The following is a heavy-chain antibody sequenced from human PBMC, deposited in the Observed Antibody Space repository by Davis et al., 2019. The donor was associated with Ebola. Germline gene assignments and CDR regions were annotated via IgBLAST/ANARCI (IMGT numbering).Heavy chain of an antibody. CDR2: LNRDGSDK. D-gene: IGHD1-26*01. Sequence: GGSLRLSCAASGFTFSNYGMHWVRQAPGKGLDWVAFLNRDGSDKYYADSVKGRFTISRDNSKNTLYLQMNGLRVEDTAIYYCAKDTSNIWFDVWGQGTMVTVSS. V-gene: IGHV3-30*02. J-gene: IGHJ3*01. CDR3: AKDTSNIWFDV. CDR1: GFTFSNYG.